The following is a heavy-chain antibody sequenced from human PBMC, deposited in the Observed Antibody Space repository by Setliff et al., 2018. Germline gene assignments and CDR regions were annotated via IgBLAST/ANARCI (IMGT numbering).Heavy chain of an antibody. CDR1: GFTFSRYW. V-gene: IGHV3-7*01. J-gene: IGHJ6*02. CDR3: ARDHVYGSQYYYYYYCMDV. CDR2: IKQDGSEK. Sequence: PGGSLRLSCAASGFTFSRYWMSWVRQAPGKGLEWVANIKQDGSEKYYVDSVKGRFTISRDNAKNSLYLQMNSLRAEDTAVYYCARDHVYGSQYYYYYYCMDVWGQGTTVTVSS. D-gene: IGHD3-10*01.